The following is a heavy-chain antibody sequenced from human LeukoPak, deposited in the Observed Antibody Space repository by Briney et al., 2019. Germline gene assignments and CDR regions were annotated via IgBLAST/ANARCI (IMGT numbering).Heavy chain of an antibody. V-gene: IGHV3-23*01. CDR1: GFTFSIYA. CDR2: ISGSSANT. Sequence: GGSLRLSCAASGFTFSIYAMSWVHQAPGKGLEWVSGISGSSANTYYAASVKGRFTISRDNSEKTLYLQMNSLRAEDTAAYYCATTLDWSYFDSWGQGTLVTVSS. J-gene: IGHJ4*02. CDR3: ATTLDWSYFDS. D-gene: IGHD1-1*01.